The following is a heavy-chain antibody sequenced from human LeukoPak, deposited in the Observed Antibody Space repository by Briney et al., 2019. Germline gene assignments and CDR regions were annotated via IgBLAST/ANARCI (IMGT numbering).Heavy chain of an antibody. Sequence: GGSLRLSCAASGFTFSSYSMNWVRQAPGKGLEWVSSISSSSSYTYYADSVKGRFTISRDNAKNSLYLQMNSLRDEDTAVYYCARDSLVGATLDYWGQGTLVTVSS. D-gene: IGHD1-26*01. CDR3: ARDSLVGATLDY. V-gene: IGHV3-21*01. CDR1: GFTFSSYS. CDR2: ISSSSSYT. J-gene: IGHJ4*02.